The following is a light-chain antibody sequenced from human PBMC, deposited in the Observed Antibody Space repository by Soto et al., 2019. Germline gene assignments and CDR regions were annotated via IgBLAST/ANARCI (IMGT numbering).Light chain of an antibody. Sequence: QSALNQPASVSGSPGQSITISCTGTSSDIGYYDFVSWYQQHPDKAPKVIIYNVSYRPSGVSNRFSGSKSGNTASLTISGLQAEDEGDYYCSSYTTSNTVIIGGGTKVTVL. CDR2: NVS. CDR1: SSDIGYYDF. V-gene: IGLV2-14*03. CDR3: SSYTTSNTVI. J-gene: IGLJ2*01.